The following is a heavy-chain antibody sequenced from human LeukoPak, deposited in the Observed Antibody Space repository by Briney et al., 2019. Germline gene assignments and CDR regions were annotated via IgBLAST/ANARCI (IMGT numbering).Heavy chain of an antibody. V-gene: IGHV4-59*01. Sequence: SETLSLTCAVYGGSFSGYYWSWIRQPPGKGLEWIGYIYHSGNTNYNPSLKSRVTISVDTSKNQFSLKLNSVTAADTAVYYCARTGSWYYYFDYWGQGTLVTVSS. CDR1: GGSFSGYY. D-gene: IGHD6-13*01. CDR3: ARTGSWYYYFDY. CDR2: IYHSGNT. J-gene: IGHJ4*02.